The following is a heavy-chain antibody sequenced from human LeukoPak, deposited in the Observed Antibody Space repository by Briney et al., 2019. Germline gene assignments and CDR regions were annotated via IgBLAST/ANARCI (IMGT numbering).Heavy chain of an antibody. CDR1: GFTFSSYA. CDR3: ARDSVFQAVAGTDFDY. Sequence: GGSLRLSCAASGFTFSSYAMHWVRQAPGKGLEWVAVISYDGSNKYYADSVKGRFTISRDNSKNTLYQQMNSLRAEDTAVYYCARDSVFQAVAGTDFDYWGQGTLVTVSS. V-gene: IGHV3-30*04. CDR2: ISYDGSNK. J-gene: IGHJ4*02. D-gene: IGHD6-19*01.